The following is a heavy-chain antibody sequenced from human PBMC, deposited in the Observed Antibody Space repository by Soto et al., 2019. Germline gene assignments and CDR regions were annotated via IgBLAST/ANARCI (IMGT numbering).Heavy chain of an antibody. CDR1: GGSISSSSYY. V-gene: IGHV4-39*01. CDR2: IYYSGST. CDR3: ARQVLWFGELSLKPFPWAGWFDP. Sequence: QLQLQESGPGLVKPSETLSLTCTVSGGSISSSSYYWGWIRQPPGKGLEWIGSIYYSGSTYYNPSLKSRVTISVDTSKNQFSLKLSSVTAADTAVYYCARQVLWFGELSLKPFPWAGWFDPWGQGTLVTVSS. J-gene: IGHJ5*02. D-gene: IGHD3-10*01.